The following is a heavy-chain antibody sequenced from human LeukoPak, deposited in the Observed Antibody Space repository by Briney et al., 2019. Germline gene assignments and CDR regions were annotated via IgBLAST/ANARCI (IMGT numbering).Heavy chain of an antibody. V-gene: IGHV4-59*01. J-gene: IGHJ3*02. CDR3: ARDQYRAFDI. CDR2: IYHSGSI. D-gene: IGHD1-14*01. CDR1: GDAISSYY. Sequence: SETLSLTCTVSGDAISSYYLSWIRQPPGKGLEWIGYIYHSGSINYNPSLKSRVTISVDTSNNQFSLKLSSVTAADTAVYYCARDQYRAFDIWGQGTMVTVSS.